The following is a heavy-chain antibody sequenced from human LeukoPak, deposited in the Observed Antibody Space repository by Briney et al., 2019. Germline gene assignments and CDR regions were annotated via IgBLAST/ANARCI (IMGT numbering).Heavy chain of an antibody. J-gene: IGHJ4*02. Sequence: GGSLRLSCAASGFTFSSYAMSWVRQAPGKGLEWVSAISGSGGSTYYADSVKGRFTISRDNSKNMLYLQMNSLRAEGTAVYYCAKTGGGYCSSTSCPFDYWGQGTLVTVSS. V-gene: IGHV3-23*01. CDR2: ISGSGGST. CDR3: AKTGGGYCSSTSCPFDY. D-gene: IGHD2-2*01. CDR1: GFTFSSYA.